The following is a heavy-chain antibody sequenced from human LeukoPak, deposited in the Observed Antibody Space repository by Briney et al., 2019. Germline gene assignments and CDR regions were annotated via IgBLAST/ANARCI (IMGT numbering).Heavy chain of an antibody. D-gene: IGHD3-22*01. CDR2: IYPGDSDT. CDR3: ARQARYYHDSSGLNDY. CDR1: GYSFTMYW. J-gene: IGHJ4*02. Sequence: GESLKISCKGSGYSFTMYWIGWVRQMPGKGLEWMGIIYPGDSDTRYSPSFQGQVTISADKSISTAYLQWSSLKASDTAMYYCARQARYYHDSSGLNDYWGQGTLVTVSS. V-gene: IGHV5-51*01.